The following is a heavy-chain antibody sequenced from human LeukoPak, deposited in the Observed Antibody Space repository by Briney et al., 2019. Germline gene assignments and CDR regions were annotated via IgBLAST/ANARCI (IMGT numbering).Heavy chain of an antibody. Sequence: KPSETLSLTCTVSGGSISSDCWSWIRQPPGKGLEWIAYIYSSGSTNYNPSLKSRVTISVDTSKNQFSLKLSSVTPADTAVYYCARGPYSSSWLFDSWGQGTLVTVSS. D-gene: IGHD6-13*01. J-gene: IGHJ4*02. V-gene: IGHV4-59*01. CDR1: GGSISSDC. CDR2: IYSSGST. CDR3: ARGPYSSSWLFDS.